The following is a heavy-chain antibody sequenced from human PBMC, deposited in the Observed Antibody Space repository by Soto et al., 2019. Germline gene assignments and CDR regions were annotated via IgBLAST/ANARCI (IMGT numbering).Heavy chain of an antibody. CDR1: GYTFTSYY. J-gene: IGHJ3*02. D-gene: IGHD2-2*01. Sequence: QVQLVQSGAEVKKPGASVKVSCKASGYTFTSYYMHWVRQAPGQGLEWMGIINPSGGSTSYAQKFQGRVTMTRDTSTSTVYMELSSLRSEDTAVYYCARSCSTSCLGGDAFDIWGQGTMVTVSS. CDR3: ARSCSTSCLGGDAFDI. CDR2: INPSGGST. V-gene: IGHV1-46*03.